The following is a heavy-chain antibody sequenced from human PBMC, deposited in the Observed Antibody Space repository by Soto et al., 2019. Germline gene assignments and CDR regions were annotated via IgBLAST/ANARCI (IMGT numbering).Heavy chain of an antibody. CDR3: ARDITIGDNLPSPMDV. CDR1: GFTFSDYY. CDR2: ISSSGSTI. Sequence: GGSLRLSCAASGFTFSDYYMSWIRQAPGKGLEWVSYISSSGSTIYYADSVKGRFTISRDNAKNSLYLQMNSLRAEDTAVYYCARDITIGDNLPSPMDVWGKGTTVTVSS. J-gene: IGHJ6*04. V-gene: IGHV3-11*01. D-gene: IGHD1-20*01.